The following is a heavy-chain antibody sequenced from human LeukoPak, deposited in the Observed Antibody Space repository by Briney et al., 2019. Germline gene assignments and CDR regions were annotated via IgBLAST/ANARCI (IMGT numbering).Heavy chain of an antibody. J-gene: IGHJ4*02. D-gene: IGHD2-15*01. V-gene: IGHV3-30-3*01. CDR2: ISYDGSNK. Sequence: GGSLRLSCAASGFTFSSYAMHWVRQAPGKGLEWVAVISYDGSNKYYADSVKGRFTISRDNSKNTLYLQMNSLRAEDTAVYYCAREGDVVVVAATALDYWGQGTLVTVSS. CDR1: GFTFSSYA. CDR3: AREGDVVVVAATALDY.